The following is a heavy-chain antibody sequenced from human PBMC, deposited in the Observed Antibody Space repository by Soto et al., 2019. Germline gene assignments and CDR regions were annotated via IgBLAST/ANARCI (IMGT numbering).Heavy chain of an antibody. J-gene: IGHJ5*02. CDR3: VRDGTKTLRDRFDP. D-gene: IGHD1-1*01. CDR1: GASISGFY. V-gene: IGHV4-4*07. Sequence: SETLSLTCTVSGASISGFYWSWIRKSAGKGLEWIGRIYATGTTDYNPSLKSRVMMSEDTSKKQFSLKLRSVTAADTAVYYCVRDGTKTLRDRFDPWGQGISVTVSS. CDR2: IYATGTT.